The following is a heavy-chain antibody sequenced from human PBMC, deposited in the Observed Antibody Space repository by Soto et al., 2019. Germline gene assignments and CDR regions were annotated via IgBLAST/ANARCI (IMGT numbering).Heavy chain of an antibody. CDR1: GHTFTKYY. CDR3: GFRDFGYCSAGSCYSGYMAV. CDR2: INPSGGSA. J-gene: IGHJ6*03. D-gene: IGHD2-15*01. V-gene: IGHV1-46*01. Sequence: QVQLVQSGAEVKKPGASVKVSCKASGHTFTKYYVHWVRQAPGQGLDWMGIINPSGGSASYAQKFQGRVTMTCDTSTTTVYMELSSLGSEDTAVYYCGFRDFGYCSAGSCYSGYMAVWGEGTTVTVSS.